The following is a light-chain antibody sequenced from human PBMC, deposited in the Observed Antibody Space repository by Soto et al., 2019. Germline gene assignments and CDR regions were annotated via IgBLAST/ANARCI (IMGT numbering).Light chain of an antibody. J-gene: IGKJ4*01. CDR3: QQRSNWPLT. V-gene: IGKV3-11*01. CDR1: QRVSSY. CDR2: DAS. Sequence: EIVLTQSPATLSLSPGESATLSCRASQRVSSYLAWYQQKPGQAPRLLIYDASNRATGIPARFSGSGSGTDFSLTISSLEPEDFAVYYCQQRSNWPLTFGGGTKVELK.